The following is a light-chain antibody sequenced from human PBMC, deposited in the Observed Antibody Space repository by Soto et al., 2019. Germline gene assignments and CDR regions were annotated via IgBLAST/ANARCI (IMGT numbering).Light chain of an antibody. J-gene: IGKJ2*01. V-gene: IGKV1-5*01. Sequence: DIQMTQSPSTLSASVGDRVTITCRASQSITSWLAWYQQKPGKAPRRLIYDASSLESGVPSRFSGSGSGKEFTLTISSLQPDDFATYYCQHYNSYQYTFGQGTKLEIK. CDR1: QSITSW. CDR2: DAS. CDR3: QHYNSYQYT.